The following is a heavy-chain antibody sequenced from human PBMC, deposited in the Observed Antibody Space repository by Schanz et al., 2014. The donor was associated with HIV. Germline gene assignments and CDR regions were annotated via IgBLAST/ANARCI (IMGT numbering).Heavy chain of an antibody. J-gene: IGHJ3*02. Sequence: EALLLESGGGLVQPGGSLRLSCRGSEFPFSHNAMTWVRQAPGKGLQWVSSITDSGDKTDYTDSAKGRFTISRDNSRNTLFLQMDSLRVDDTAVYYCAQMGAFAAFDIWGHGTVVTVSS. CDR3: AQMGAFAAFDI. D-gene: IGHD3-16*01. CDR1: EFPFSHNA. V-gene: IGHV3-23*01. CDR2: ITDSGDKT.